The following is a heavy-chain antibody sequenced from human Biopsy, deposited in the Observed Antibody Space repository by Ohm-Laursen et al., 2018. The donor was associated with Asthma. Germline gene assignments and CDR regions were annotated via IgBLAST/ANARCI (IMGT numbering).Heavy chain of an antibody. Sequence: SLRLSCTASRFTYEMHWVRQAPGKGLEWVAVISYDGSNKYYADSVKGRFAISRDNSKNTLYLQMNSLRGDDTAVYYCARDMNRGGWYFDYWGQGTLVTVSS. D-gene: IGHD6-19*01. CDR3: ARDMNRGGWYFDY. CDR2: ISYDGSNK. V-gene: IGHV3-30*03. CDR1: RFTYE. J-gene: IGHJ4*02.